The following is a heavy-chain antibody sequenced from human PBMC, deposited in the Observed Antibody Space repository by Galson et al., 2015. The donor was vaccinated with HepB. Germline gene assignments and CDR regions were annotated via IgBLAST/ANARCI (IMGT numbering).Heavy chain of an antibody. CDR2: IRYDGSNQ. Sequence: SLRLSCAASGFTFSNYGMHWVRRAPGKGLEWLAIIRYDGSNQYYADSVKGRFTISRDNSKSTLYLQMNSLRAEDTAVYYCASGGMVAITYCDYWGQGTLVTVSS. J-gene: IGHJ4*02. CDR1: GFTFSNYG. D-gene: IGHD2-15*01. CDR3: ASGGMVAITYCDY. V-gene: IGHV3-33*01.